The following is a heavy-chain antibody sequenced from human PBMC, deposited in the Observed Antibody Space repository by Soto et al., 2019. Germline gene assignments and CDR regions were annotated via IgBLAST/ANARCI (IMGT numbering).Heavy chain of an antibody. CDR3: PHQLVPKGGGY. J-gene: IGHJ4*02. Sequence: QITLKESGPTLVKPTQTLTQTCTFSGFSLSTSGVGVGWIRQPPGKAPEWLALIYWDDDKRYSPSLKRSLTITKDTAKNQVDLTLTNRSPVYTAIYYRPHQLVPKGGGYWGQGTLVTVSS. D-gene: IGHD2-8*01. CDR2: IYWDDDK. CDR1: GFSLSTSGVG. V-gene: IGHV2-5*02.